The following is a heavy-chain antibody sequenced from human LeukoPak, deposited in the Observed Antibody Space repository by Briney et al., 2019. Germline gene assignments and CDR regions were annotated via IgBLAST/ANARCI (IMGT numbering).Heavy chain of an antibody. D-gene: IGHD3-10*01. J-gene: IGHJ6*02. CDR3: ARDTYGSGSYYYYYGMDV. Sequence: GASVKVSCKASGYTFTSYDINWVRQATGQGLEWMGWMNPNSGNTGYAQKFQGRVTMTRNTSISTAYMELSSLRSEDTAVYYCARDTYGSGSYYYYYGMDVWGQGTTVTVSS. CDR2: MNPNSGNT. V-gene: IGHV1-8*01. CDR1: GYTFTSYD.